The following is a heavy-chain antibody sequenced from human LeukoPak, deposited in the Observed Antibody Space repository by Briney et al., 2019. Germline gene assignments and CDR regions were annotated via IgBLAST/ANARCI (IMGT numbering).Heavy chain of an antibody. CDR1: GYTFTRYD. CDR3: ARAGSGWYGGDFDY. J-gene: IGHJ4*02. CDR2: MNPNSGNT. Sequence: GASVKVSCKASGYTFTRYDINWVRQATGQGLEWMGWMNPNSGNTGYAQKFQGRVTMTRNTSISTAYMELSSLRSEDTAVYYCARAGSGWYGGDFDYWGQGTLVTVSS. V-gene: IGHV1-8*01. D-gene: IGHD6-19*01.